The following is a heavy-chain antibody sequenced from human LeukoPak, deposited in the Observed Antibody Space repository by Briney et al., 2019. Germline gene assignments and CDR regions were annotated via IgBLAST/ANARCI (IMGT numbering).Heavy chain of an antibody. CDR2: IYTSGST. D-gene: IGHD3-22*01. CDR1: GGSISSGSYY. CDR3: ARVSYYDSSGYSAQLFDY. J-gene: IGHJ4*02. Sequence: PSQTLSLTCTVSGGSISSGSYYWSWIRRPAGKGLEWIGRIYTSGSTNYNPSLKSRVTISVDTSKNQFSLKLSSVTAADTAVYYCARVSYYDSSGYSAQLFDYRGQGTLVTVSS. V-gene: IGHV4-61*02.